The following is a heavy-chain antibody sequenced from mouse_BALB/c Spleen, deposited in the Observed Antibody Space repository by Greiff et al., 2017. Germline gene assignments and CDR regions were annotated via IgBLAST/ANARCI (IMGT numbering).Heavy chain of an antibody. CDR3: ARDRDGYYWYFDV. J-gene: IGHJ1*01. CDR1: GFTFSSYG. Sequence: EVQLVESGGGLVQPGGSLKLSCAASGFTFSSYGMSWVRQTPDKRLELVATINSNGGSTYYPDSVKGRFTISRDNAKNTLYLQMSSLKSEDTAMYYCARDRDGYYWYFDVWGAGTTVTVSS. V-gene: IGHV5-6-3*01. D-gene: IGHD2-3*01. CDR2: INSNGGST.